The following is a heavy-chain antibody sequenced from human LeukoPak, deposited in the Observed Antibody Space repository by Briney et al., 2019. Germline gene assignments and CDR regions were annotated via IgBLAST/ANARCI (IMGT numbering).Heavy chain of an antibody. CDR3: ARKMATNGDY. CDR1: GFTFSSYE. D-gene: IGHD5-24*01. V-gene: IGHV3-48*03. J-gene: IGHJ4*02. Sequence: PGGSLRLSCAASGFTFSSYEMNWVRQAPGKGLEWVSYISSSGSTIYYADSVKGRFTISRDNAKNSLYLQMNSLRAEDTAVYYCARKMATNGDYWGRGTLVTVSS. CDR2: ISSSGSTI.